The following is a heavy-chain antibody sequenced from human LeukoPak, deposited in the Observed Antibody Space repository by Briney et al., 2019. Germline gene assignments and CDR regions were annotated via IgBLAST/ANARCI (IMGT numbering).Heavy chain of an antibody. CDR1: GFTFSDYY. J-gene: IGHJ4*02. CDR2: ISSSGSNI. D-gene: IGHD4-17*01. V-gene: IGHV3-11*01. CDR3: ARVPTVTFFDY. Sequence: GGSLRLSCAASGFTFSDYYMSWIRQAPGKGLEWVAYISSSGSNIHYADSVKGRFTISRDNAKNSLYLQMNSLRAEDTAVYYCARVPTVTFFDYWGQGTLVTVSS.